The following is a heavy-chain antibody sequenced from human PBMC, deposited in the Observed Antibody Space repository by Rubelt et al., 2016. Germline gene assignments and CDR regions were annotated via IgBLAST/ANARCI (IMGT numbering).Heavy chain of an antibody. CDR1: GFTFSSYG. D-gene: IGHD2-2*01. CDR3: TTTIPAAPLEDV. CDR2: IWYDGSNK. J-gene: IGHJ6*02. Sequence: GQLVESGGGVVQPGRSLRLSCAASGFTFSSYGMHWVRQAPGKGLEWVAVIWYDGSNKYYADSVKGRFTISRDNSKNTLYLQMNSLKTEDTAVYYCTTTIPAAPLEDVWGQGTTVTVSS. V-gene: IGHV3-33*08.